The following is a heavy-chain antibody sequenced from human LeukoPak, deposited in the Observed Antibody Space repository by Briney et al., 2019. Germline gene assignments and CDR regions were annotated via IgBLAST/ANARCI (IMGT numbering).Heavy chain of an antibody. J-gene: IGHJ4*02. Sequence: SETLSLTCTVSGGSISSYYWSWIRQPPGKGLEWIGYIYYSGTTNYNPSLKSRVAISVDTSKNQFSLKLSSVTAADTAVYYCARGVYIAAAQYGYWGQGTLVTASS. CDR2: IYYSGTT. V-gene: IGHV4-59*01. D-gene: IGHD6-13*01. CDR3: ARGVYIAAAQYGY. CDR1: GGSISSYY.